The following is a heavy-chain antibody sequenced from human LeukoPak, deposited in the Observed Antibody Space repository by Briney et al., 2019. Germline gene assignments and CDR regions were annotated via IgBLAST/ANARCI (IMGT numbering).Heavy chain of an antibody. V-gene: IGHV3-30*02. Sequence: GGSLRLSCAGSGFSFSSYGMHWVRQAPGKGLEWMAFIRSDGSNKYYADSVKGRFTISRDNSKNTLYLQMNSLRAEDTALYYCARTSSYYYYMDVWGKGTTVTVSS. CDR3: ARTSSYYYYMDV. CDR1: GFSFSSYG. CDR2: IRSDGSNK. J-gene: IGHJ6*03.